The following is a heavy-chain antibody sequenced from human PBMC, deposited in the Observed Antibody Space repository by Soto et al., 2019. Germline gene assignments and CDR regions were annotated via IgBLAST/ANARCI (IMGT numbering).Heavy chain of an antibody. CDR2: ISGSGGNT. CDR1: GFSFSYFA. V-gene: IGHV3-23*01. D-gene: IGHD1-26*01. Sequence: EVQLLESGGSLVHPGGSLRLSCAASGFSFSYFAMSWVRQAPGKGLEWVAAISGSGGNTYYADSVKGRFTISRDNSKNLLFLQMNSLRDADTAVYYCAKYRGGGGWSTLDHGGQGTVVTVSS. CDR3: AKYRGGGGWSTLDH. J-gene: IGHJ4*02.